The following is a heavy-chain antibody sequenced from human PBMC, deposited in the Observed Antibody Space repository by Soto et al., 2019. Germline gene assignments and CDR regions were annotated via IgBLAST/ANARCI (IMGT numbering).Heavy chain of an antibody. V-gene: IGHV3-15*01. Sequence: EVQLVESGGGLVRPGGSLRLSCAASGLTFRNAWMTWVRQAPGKGLEWLGRIKSKTDGGTTDYAAPVKGRFTISRDDSKDTLYLQLNSLKNDDAAVYYCTTADPRWPYWGQGTLVTVSS. D-gene: IGHD2-15*01. J-gene: IGHJ4*02. CDR2: IKSKTDGGTT. CDR3: TTADPRWPY. CDR1: GLTFRNAW.